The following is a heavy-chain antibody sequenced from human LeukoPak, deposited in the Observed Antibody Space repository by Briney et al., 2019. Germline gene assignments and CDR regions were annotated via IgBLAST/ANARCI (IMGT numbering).Heavy chain of an antibody. Sequence: SETLSLTCTVSGGSINTYFWSWIRQPPGKGLEWIGYIYYRGSTNYNPSLKSRVTISVDTSKNQFSLKLSAVTAADTAVYYCARGVTGGWYGDFQHWGQGTLVTVSS. CDR1: GGSINTYF. D-gene: IGHD6-19*01. CDR2: IYYRGST. V-gene: IGHV4-59*01. CDR3: ARGVTGGWYGDFQH. J-gene: IGHJ1*01.